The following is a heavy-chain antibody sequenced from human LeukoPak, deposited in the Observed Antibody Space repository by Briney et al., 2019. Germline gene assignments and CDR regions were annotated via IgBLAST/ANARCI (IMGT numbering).Heavy chain of an antibody. D-gene: IGHD6-13*01. CDR1: GFTFCDYY. J-gene: IGHJ6*03. V-gene: IGHV3-11*04. Sequence: PGGSLRLACAASGFTFCDYYMSSTRQAPGKGLEWVSYISSSGSTIYYADSVKGRFTISRDNAQNSLYLQMNSLRAEDTAVYYCARSVGQQLGDHYYYYMDVWGKGTTVTVSS. CDR2: ISSSGSTI. CDR3: ARSVGQQLGDHYYYYMDV.